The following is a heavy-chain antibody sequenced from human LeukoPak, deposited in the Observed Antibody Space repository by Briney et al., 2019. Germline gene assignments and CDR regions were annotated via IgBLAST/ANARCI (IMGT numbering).Heavy chain of an antibody. V-gene: IGHV4-39*01. CDR2: IYYSGST. D-gene: IGHD2/OR15-2a*01. CDR1: GGSISSSSYY. Sequence: SETLSLTCTVSGGSISSSSYYWGWIRQPPGKRLEWIGSIYYSGSTYYNPSLKSRVTISVDTSKNQFSLKLSSVTAADTAVYYCASNSPFYYWGQGTLVTVSS. CDR3: ASNSPFYY. J-gene: IGHJ4*02.